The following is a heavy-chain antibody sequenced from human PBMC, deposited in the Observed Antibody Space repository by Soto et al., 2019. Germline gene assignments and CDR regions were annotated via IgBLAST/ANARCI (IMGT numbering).Heavy chain of an antibody. CDR1: GFTFSSYW. Sequence: RGSLRLSCAASGFTFSSYWMSWVRQAPGKGLEWVANIKQDGSEKYYVDSVKGRFTISRDNAKNSLYLQMNSLRAEDTAVYYCARDKSDYYDSSGYYHDYWGQGTLVTVSS. CDR3: ARDKSDYYDSSGYYHDY. D-gene: IGHD3-22*01. V-gene: IGHV3-7*03. CDR2: IKQDGSEK. J-gene: IGHJ4*02.